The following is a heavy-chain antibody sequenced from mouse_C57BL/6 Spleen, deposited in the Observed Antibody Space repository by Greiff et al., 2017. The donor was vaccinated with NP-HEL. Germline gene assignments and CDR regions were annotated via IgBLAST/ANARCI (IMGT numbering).Heavy chain of an antibody. CDR1: GYTFTSYW. CDR2: INPSNGGT. J-gene: IGHJ1*03. V-gene: IGHV1-53*01. D-gene: IGHD4-1*01. Sequence: QVQLQQPGPELVKPGASVKLSCKASGYTFTSYWMHWVKQRPGQGLEWIGNINPSNGGTNYNEKFKSKATLTVDKSSSTAYMQLSSLTSEDSAVYYCARETGTSWYFDVWGTGTTVTVSS. CDR3: ARETGTSWYFDV.